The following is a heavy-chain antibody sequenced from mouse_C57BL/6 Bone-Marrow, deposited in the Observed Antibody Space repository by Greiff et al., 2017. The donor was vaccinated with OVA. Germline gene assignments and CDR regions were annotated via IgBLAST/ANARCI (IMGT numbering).Heavy chain of an antibody. CDR1: GYTFTSYW. J-gene: IGHJ3*01. Sequence: QVHVKQPGAELVKPGASVKLSCKASGYTFTSYWMHWVKQRPGQGLEWIGMIHPNSGSTNYNEKFKSKATLTVDKSSSTAYMQLSSLTSEDSAVYCCARALAYWGQGTLVTVSA. CDR2: IHPNSGST. CDR3: ARALAY. V-gene: IGHV1-64*01.